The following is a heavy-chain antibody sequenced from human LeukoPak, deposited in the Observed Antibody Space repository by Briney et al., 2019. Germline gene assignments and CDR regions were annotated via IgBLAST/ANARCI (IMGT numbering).Heavy chain of an antibody. J-gene: IGHJ4*02. D-gene: IGHD3-16*02. Sequence: PGGSLRLSCAASGFTFSSYAMSWVRQAPGKGLEWVSAISGSGGSTHYADSVKGRFTISRDNSKNTLYLQMNSLRAEDTAVYYCAKDSSHDYVWGSYRSPAFDYWGQGTLVTVSS. CDR2: ISGSGGST. V-gene: IGHV3-23*01. CDR3: AKDSSHDYVWGSYRSPAFDY. CDR1: GFTFSSYA.